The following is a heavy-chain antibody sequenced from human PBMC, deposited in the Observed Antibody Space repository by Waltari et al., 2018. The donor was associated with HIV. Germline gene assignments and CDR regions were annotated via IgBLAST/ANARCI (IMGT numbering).Heavy chain of an antibody. Sequence: VQLVESGGGVVQPGRSLRLSCAASGFTFSSYGLHWVRQAPGKGLEWVAVIWYDGSNKYYADSVKGRFTISRDNSKNTLYLQMNSLRAEDTAVYYCARAQMSGYEFDYWGQGTLVTVSS. D-gene: IGHD5-12*01. CDR2: IWYDGSNK. CDR1: GFTFSSYG. J-gene: IGHJ4*02. CDR3: ARAQMSGYEFDY. V-gene: IGHV3-33*01.